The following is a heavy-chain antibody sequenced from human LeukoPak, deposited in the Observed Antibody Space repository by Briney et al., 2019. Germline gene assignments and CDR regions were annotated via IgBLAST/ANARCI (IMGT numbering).Heavy chain of an antibody. J-gene: IGHJ1*01. CDR1: GFTFSSYW. CDR2: IDSDGSST. Sequence: GGSLRLSCAASGFTFSSYWMNWVRQAPGKGLVWVSYIDSDGSSTNYADSVKGRFTISRDNAKNTLYLQMNSLRAGDTAVYYCARGYGGNFQHWGQGTLVTVSS. V-gene: IGHV3-74*01. CDR3: ARGYGGNFQH. D-gene: IGHD4-23*01.